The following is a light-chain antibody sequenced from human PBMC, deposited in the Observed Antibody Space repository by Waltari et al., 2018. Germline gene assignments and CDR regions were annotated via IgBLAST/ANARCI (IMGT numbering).Light chain of an antibody. J-gene: IGKJ1*01. Sequence: EIVLTQSPGTLSLSPGERATLSCRASQSVGKYLAWYQQKPGQAPRLLIYHASTRATGIPDRFSGSGFGTDFSLTISRLEPEDFAVYYCQKYVNLPATFGQGTRVEIK. CDR2: HAS. CDR3: QKYVNLPAT. CDR1: QSVGKY. V-gene: IGKV3-20*01.